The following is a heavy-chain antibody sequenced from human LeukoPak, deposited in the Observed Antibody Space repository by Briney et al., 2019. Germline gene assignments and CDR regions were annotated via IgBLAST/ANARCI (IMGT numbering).Heavy chain of an antibody. Sequence: PSETLSLTCTVSGGSISSSSYYWGWIRQPPGKGLEWIGSIYYSGSTYYNPSLKSRVTISVDTSKNQFSLKLSSVTAADTAVYYCARDSGRNDFWGQGTLVTVSS. J-gene: IGHJ4*02. CDR2: IYYSGST. CDR3: ARDSGRNDF. V-gene: IGHV4-39*07. D-gene: IGHD3/OR15-3a*01. CDR1: GGSISSSSYY.